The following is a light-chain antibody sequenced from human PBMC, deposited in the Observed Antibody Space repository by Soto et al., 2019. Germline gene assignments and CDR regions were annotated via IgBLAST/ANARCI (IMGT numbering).Light chain of an antibody. CDR2: DAS. V-gene: IGKV3-11*01. CDR3: QQRSNWPPIFT. Sequence: EIVLTQSPATLSLSPGERATLSCRASQSVSCYLDWYQQKPGQAPRLLIYDASNRATGIPARFSGSGSGTDFTLTISSLEPEDFAVYYCQQRSNWPPIFTFGPGTKVDIK. CDR1: QSVSCY. J-gene: IGKJ3*01.